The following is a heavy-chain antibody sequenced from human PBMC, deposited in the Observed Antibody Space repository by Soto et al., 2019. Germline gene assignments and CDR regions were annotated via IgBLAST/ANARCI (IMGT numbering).Heavy chain of an antibody. CDR1: GFTFSSYE. D-gene: IGHD5-18*01. J-gene: IGHJ6*02. CDR3: ARDQYSYGSNYYYYGMDV. Sequence: PGGSRRLSCAASGFTFSSYEMNWVRQAPGKGLEWVSYISSSGSTIYYADSVKGRFTISRDNAKNSLYLQMNSLRAEDTAVYYCARDQYSYGSNYYYYGMDVWGQGTTVTVSS. V-gene: IGHV3-48*03. CDR2: ISSSGSTI.